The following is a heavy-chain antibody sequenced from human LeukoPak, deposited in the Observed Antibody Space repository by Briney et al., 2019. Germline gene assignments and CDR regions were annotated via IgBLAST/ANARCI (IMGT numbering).Heavy chain of an antibody. V-gene: IGHV4-30-2*01. CDR1: GGSISSGGYS. J-gene: IGHJ3*02. D-gene: IGHD3-10*01. CDR2: IYHSGST. CDR3: ARGGVLDAFDI. Sequence: SQTLSLTCAVSGGSISSGGYSWSWIRQPPGKGLEWIGYIYHSGSTYYNPSLKSRVTISVDRSKNQFSLKLSSVTAADTAVYYCARGGVLDAFDIWGQGTMVTVSS.